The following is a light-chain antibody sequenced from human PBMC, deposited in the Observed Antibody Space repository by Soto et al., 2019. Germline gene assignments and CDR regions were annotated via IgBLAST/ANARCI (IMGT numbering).Light chain of an antibody. V-gene: IGLV2-14*03. Sequence: QSVLTQPASVSGSPGQSITISCTGTSSDVGGYNFVSWYQHHPGKAPKLIIYDVSNRPSGFSNRFSGSKSGNTASLTISGLQAEDEADYYCTSYTSSITYVFGTGTKLTVL. CDR1: SSDVGGYNF. J-gene: IGLJ1*01. CDR2: DVS. CDR3: TSYTSSITYV.